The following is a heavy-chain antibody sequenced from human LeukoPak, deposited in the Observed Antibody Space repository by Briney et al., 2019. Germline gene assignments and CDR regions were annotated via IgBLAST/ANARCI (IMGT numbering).Heavy chain of an antibody. V-gene: IGHV3-15*01. CDR3: TTDYGDYGGGFDY. CDR2: IKSKTDGGTT. Sequence: GGSLRLSCAASGFTFSSAWMSWVRQAPEKGLEWVGRIKSKTDGGTTDYAAPVKGRFTISRDDSKHTLYLRMNSLKTEDTAVYYCTTDYGDYGGGFDYWGQGTLVTVSS. J-gene: IGHJ4*02. D-gene: IGHD4-17*01. CDR1: GFTFSSAW.